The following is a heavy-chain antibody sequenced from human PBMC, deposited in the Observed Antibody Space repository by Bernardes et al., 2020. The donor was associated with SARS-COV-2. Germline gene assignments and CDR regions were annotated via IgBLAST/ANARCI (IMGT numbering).Heavy chain of an antibody. CDR2: ISAYNGNT. CDR1: GYTFTSYG. CDR3: AGVSVERGIAVAGTVGYYYGMDV. V-gene: IGHV1-18*01. J-gene: IGHJ6*02. Sequence: ASVKVSCKASGYTFTSYGISWVRQAPGQGLEWMGWISAYNGNTNYAQKLQGRVTMTTDTSTSTAYMELRSLRSDDTAVYYCAGVSVERGIAVAGTVGYYYGMDVWGQGTTVTVSS. D-gene: IGHD6-19*01.